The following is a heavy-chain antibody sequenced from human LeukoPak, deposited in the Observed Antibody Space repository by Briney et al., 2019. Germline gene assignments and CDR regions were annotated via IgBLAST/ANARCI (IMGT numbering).Heavy chain of an antibody. Sequence: GRSLRLSCAASGFTYSSYAMHWVRQAPGKGLEGVEVISYDGSNKYYADSVKGRFTISRDNSKNTLYLQMNSLRAEDTAVYYCARDEDIVATIGGYFDYWGQGTLVTVSS. D-gene: IGHD5-12*01. V-gene: IGHV3-30*04. CDR1: GFTYSSYA. CDR3: ARDEDIVATIGGYFDY. CDR2: ISYDGSNK. J-gene: IGHJ4*02.